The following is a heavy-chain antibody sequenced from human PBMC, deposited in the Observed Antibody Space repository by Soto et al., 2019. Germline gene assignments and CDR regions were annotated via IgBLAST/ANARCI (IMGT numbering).Heavy chain of an antibody. CDR1: GYTFTSYG. V-gene: IGHV1-18*01. CDR2: ISAYNGNT. Sequence: ASVKVSCKASGYTFTSYGMSWVGQAPLQVLEWMVCISAYNGNTNYAQKLQGRVTMTTDTSTSTAYMPLRSLRSDDTAVYYCAREARDGYSSSWYYAYWAQGTLVTVSS. CDR3: AREARDGYSSSWYYAY. D-gene: IGHD6-13*01. J-gene: IGHJ4*02.